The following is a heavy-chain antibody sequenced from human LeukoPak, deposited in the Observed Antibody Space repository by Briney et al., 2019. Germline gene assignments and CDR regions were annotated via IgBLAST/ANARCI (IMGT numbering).Heavy chain of an antibody. CDR2: FDPEDGET. CDR3: ATFRPRYSGSYYPFDY. V-gene: IGHV1-24*01. CDR1: GYTLTELS. Sequence: ASVKVSCKVSGYTLTELSMRWVRQAPGKGLEWMGGFDPEDGETIYAQKFQGRVTMTEDTSTDTAYMELSSLRSEDTAVYYCATFRPRYSGSYYPFDYWGQVTLVTVSS. D-gene: IGHD1-26*01. J-gene: IGHJ4*02.